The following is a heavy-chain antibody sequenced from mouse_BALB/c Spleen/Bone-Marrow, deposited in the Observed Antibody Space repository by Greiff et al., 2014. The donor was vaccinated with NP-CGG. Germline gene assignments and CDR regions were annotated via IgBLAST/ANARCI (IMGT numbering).Heavy chain of an antibody. CDR3: TRRSTMTTFAY. CDR2: INPNNGDT. V-gene: IGHV1-26*01. CDR1: GYTFTDYY. D-gene: IGHD2-4*01. J-gene: IGHJ3*01. Sequence: DVKLQESGPELVKPGASVKMSCKASGYTFTDYYMKWVKQSHGKSLEWIGDINPNNGDTSYNQKFKGKATLTVDKSSSTAYMQLNSLTSEDSAVCYCTRRSTMTTFAYWGQGTLVTVSA.